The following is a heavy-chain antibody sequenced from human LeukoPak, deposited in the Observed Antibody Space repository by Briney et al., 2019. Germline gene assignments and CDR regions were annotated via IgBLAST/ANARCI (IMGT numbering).Heavy chain of an antibody. Sequence: GASVKVSCKASGGTFSSYAISWVRQAPGQGLEWMGGIIPIFGTAKYAQKFQGRVTITADESTSTAYMELSSLRSEDTAVYYCARGGDSSGYYYPLDNWFDPWGQGTLVTVSS. CDR1: GGTFSSYA. CDR2: IIPIFGTA. D-gene: IGHD3-22*01. V-gene: IGHV1-69*13. CDR3: ARGGDSSGYYYPLDNWFDP. J-gene: IGHJ5*02.